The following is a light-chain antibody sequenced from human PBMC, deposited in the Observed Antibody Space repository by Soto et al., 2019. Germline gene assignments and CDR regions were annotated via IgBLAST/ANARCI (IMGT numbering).Light chain of an antibody. CDR2: EVS. V-gene: IGLV2-14*01. CDR3: SSFTSSDTLV. CDR1: SSDVGGYDY. J-gene: IGLJ1*01. Sequence: QSALTQPASVSGSPGQSITISCTGTSSDVGGYDYVSWYQQLPDKAPKLMLYEVSNRPSGVSSRFSGSKSGNTASLTISGLQAEDEADYYCSSFTSSDTLVFGTGTNVTVL.